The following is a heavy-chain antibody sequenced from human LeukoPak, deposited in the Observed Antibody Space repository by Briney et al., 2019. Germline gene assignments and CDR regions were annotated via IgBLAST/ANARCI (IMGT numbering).Heavy chain of an antibody. CDR3: ARVLHKRNYDSSVYYGY. J-gene: IGHJ4*02. D-gene: IGHD3-22*01. Sequence: GGSLRLSCAASGFTVSSNYMSWVRQAPGKGLEWVSYISSSGSTIYYADSVKGRFTISRDNAKNSVYLQMNSLRAEDTAVYYCARVLHKRNYDSSVYYGYWGQGTLVTVSS. CDR1: GFTVSSNY. V-gene: IGHV3-48*01. CDR2: ISSSGSTI.